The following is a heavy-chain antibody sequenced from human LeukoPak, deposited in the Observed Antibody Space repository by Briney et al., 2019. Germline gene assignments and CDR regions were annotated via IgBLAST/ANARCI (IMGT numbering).Heavy chain of an antibody. J-gene: IGHJ1*01. Sequence: PSETLSLTCAVYGGSFSGYYWSWIRQPPGKGLEWIGEINHSGSTNYNPSLKSRVTISVDTSKNQFSLKLSSVTAADTAVYYCARARSGQLAIQHWGLGTLVTVSS. CDR2: INHSGST. V-gene: IGHV4-34*01. D-gene: IGHD6-6*01. CDR3: ARARSGQLAIQH. CDR1: GGSFSGYY.